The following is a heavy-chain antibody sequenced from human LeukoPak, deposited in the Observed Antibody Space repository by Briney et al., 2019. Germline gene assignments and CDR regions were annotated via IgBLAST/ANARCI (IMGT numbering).Heavy chain of an antibody. J-gene: IGHJ4*02. CDR2: ITGSSGTI. CDR3: ARGAFNHFDY. V-gene: IGHV3-48*01. CDR1: GFTFSSYK. Sequence: GGSLRLSCAASGFTFSSYKMNWVRQAPGKGLEWVSYITGSSGTIHYADSVKGRFTISRDNSKNTLYLQMNSLRAEDTAVYYCARGAFNHFDYWGQGTLVTVSS.